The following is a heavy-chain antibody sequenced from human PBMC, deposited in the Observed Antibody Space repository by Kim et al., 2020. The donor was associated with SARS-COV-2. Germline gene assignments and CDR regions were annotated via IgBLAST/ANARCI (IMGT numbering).Heavy chain of an antibody. CDR2: TT. CDR3: TTDLLPRQG. D-gene: IGHD3-10*01. V-gene: IGHV3-15*01. Sequence: TTDYAAPVKGRFTISRDDSKNTLYLQMNSLKTEDTAVYYCTTDLLPRQGWGQGTTVTVSS. J-gene: IGHJ6*02.